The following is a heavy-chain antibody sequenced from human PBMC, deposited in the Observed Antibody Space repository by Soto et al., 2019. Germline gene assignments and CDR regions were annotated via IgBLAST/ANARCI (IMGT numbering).Heavy chain of an antibody. J-gene: IGHJ3*02. Sequence: EVQLVESGGGLVQPGGSLRLSCAVSGFTFSSYWMHWVRQVPGKGPVWVSRINGDGSSTSYADSVRGRFTISRDNAKNTLYLQMNRLGAEDTAVYYCARGASPYGDGTKGAFEIWGQGTTVTVSS. D-gene: IGHD4-17*01. CDR2: INGDGSST. CDR3: ARGASPYGDGTKGAFEI. CDR1: GFTFSSYW. V-gene: IGHV3-74*01.